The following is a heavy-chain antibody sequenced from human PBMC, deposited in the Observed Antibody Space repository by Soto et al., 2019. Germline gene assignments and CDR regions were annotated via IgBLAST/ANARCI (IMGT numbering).Heavy chain of an antibody. Sequence: EVQVLESGGGLVQPGGSLRLSCAASGFTFNSYGMSWVRQAPGKWLEWVSGISVSGSSTYYADSVKGRFTISRDNSKNTLYLQTNIRRSEDTAVYYFTRNLGFFDYCGQGALVTVAS. CDR3: TRNLGFFDY. CDR2: ISVSGSST. D-gene: IGHD3-10*01. CDR1: GFTFNSYG. J-gene: IGHJ4*02. V-gene: IGHV3-23*01.